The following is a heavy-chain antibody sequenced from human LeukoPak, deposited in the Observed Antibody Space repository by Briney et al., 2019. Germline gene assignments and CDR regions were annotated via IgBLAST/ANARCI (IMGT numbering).Heavy chain of an antibody. CDR3: ARDGYDADGYLDY. D-gene: IGHD5-12*01. V-gene: IGHV1-3*01. CDR2: INPANGNT. Sequence: ASVKVSCKASGYPFRSYVMHWLRQAPGQSLEWIGWINPANGNTKYSRNFQGRVTITRDTSTSVVYMELSSLRYEDAAVYYCARDGYDADGYLDYWGQGALVPVSS. J-gene: IGHJ4*02. CDR1: GYPFRSYV.